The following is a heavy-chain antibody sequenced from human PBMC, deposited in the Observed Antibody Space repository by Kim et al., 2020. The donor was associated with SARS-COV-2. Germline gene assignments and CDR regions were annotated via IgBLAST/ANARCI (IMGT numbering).Heavy chain of an antibody. Sequence: SETLSLTCTVPGGSISSGSYYWSWIRQPAGKGLEWIGRIYTSGSTIYNPSLKSRVTISVDTSKNQFSLKLSSVTAADTAVYYCARGAGSPYLYYYYGMDVWGQGTTVTVSS. CDR3: ARGAGSPYLYYYYGMDV. D-gene: IGHD6-19*01. CDR1: GGSISSGSYY. J-gene: IGHJ6*02. V-gene: IGHV4-61*02. CDR2: IYTSGST.